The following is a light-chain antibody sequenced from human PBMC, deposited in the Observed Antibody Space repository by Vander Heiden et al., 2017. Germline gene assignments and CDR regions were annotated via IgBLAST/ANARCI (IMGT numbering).Light chain of an antibody. V-gene: IGKV1-17*01. J-gene: IGKJ2*01. CDR1: QGIRNG. Sequence: DIQMPQSPSSLSASVGDRVTITCRASQGIRNGLDWYQQKPGKAPKRLIYAASSLQSGVPSRFSGSGSGTEFTLAISSLQPEDFATYYCLQHNSYPYTFGQGTKLEIK. CDR3: LQHNSYPYT. CDR2: AAS.